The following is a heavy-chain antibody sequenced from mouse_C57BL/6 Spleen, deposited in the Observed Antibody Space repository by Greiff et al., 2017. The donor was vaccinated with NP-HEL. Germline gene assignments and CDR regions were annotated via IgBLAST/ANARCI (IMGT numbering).Heavy chain of an antibody. CDR3: ARTGGSYGSYAMDY. CDR1: GYAFSSSW. D-gene: IGHD2-2*01. V-gene: IGHV1-82*01. CDR2: IYPGDGDT. Sequence: QVQLQQSGPELVKPGASVKISCKASGYAFSSSWMNWVKQRPGKGLEWIGRIYPGDGDTNYKGKFKGKATMTADKSSSTAYMQLSSLTSEDSAVYFCARTGGSYGSYAMDYWGQGTSVTVSS. J-gene: IGHJ4*01.